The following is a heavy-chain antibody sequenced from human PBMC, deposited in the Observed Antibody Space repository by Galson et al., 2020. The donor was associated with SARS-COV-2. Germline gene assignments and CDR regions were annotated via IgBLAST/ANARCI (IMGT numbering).Heavy chain of an antibody. D-gene: IGHD3-22*01. J-gene: IGHJ6*02. CDR1: GGSIKNYY. V-gene: IGHV4-59*08. Sequence: ETSETLSLTCTASGGSIKNYYWSWIRQPPGKGPEWIGFIYYTGSTNYNPSLKSRVTISVDTSENQVSLKLNSVTAADTAVYYCARTMVVVSYHMDVWGQGTAVAVS. CDR2: IYYTGST. CDR3: ARTMVVVSYHMDV.